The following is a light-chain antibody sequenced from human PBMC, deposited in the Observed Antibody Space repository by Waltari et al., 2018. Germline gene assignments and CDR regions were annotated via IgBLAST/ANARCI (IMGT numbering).Light chain of an antibody. V-gene: IGLV3-21*02. CDR2: DDS. Sequence: SYVLTQPPSVSVAPGQTARITCGGNNIGRNAVQWFQQKPGQATVLVVYDDSGRHSGIPERFSGSNSGNTATLTISRVEAGDEADYYCQVWDSSSDHWVFGGGTRLTVL. J-gene: IGLJ3*02. CDR1: NIGRNA. CDR3: QVWDSSSDHWV.